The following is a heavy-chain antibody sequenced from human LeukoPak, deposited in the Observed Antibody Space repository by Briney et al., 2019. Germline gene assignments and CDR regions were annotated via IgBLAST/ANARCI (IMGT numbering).Heavy chain of an antibody. V-gene: IGHV4-39*02. D-gene: IGHD2-21*01. CDR3: AREYSRSVVAGSRPDL. J-gene: IGHJ4*02. CDR2: MYYRGST. CDR1: GGSISSSRYH. Sequence: SETLALICSVSGGSISSSRYHWGWIRQSPERGLEWIGSMYYRGSTYENPSLKSRLTLSIDTSNNEFSLQLTSATAAGTAVYYCAREYSRSVVAGSRPDLWGQGLLVPVSS.